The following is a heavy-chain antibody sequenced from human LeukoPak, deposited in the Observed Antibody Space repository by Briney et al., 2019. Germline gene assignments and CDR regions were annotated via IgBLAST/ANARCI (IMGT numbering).Heavy chain of an antibody. D-gene: IGHD3-3*01. CDR2: ISGSGGST. Sequence: GGSLRLSCAVSGFTFSSYAISWVRQAPGKGLEWVSAISGSGGSTYYADSVKGRFTISRDNSKNTLYVQMNSLRAEDTAVYYCASSLSGPDYDYWGQGTLVTVSS. J-gene: IGHJ4*02. CDR1: GFTFSSYA. CDR3: ASSLSGPDYDY. V-gene: IGHV3-23*01.